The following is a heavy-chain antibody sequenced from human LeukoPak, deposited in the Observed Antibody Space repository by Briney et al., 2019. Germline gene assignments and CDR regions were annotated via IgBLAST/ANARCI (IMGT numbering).Heavy chain of an antibody. CDR2: ISGSGATT. J-gene: IGHJ4*02. CDR1: GFTFSSYA. CDR3: AKDQDIVVVVAADY. D-gene: IGHD2-15*01. Sequence: PGGSLRLSCAASGFTFSSYAMTWVRQAPGKGLEWVSGISGSGATTYYADSVKGRFTTSRDNSKNTLYLQMNSLRAEDTAVYYCAKDQDIVVVVAADYWGQGTLVTVSS. V-gene: IGHV3-23*01.